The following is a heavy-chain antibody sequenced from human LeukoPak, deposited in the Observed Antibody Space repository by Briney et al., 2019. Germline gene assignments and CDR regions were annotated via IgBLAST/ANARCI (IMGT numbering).Heavy chain of an antibody. CDR1: GFTFSDYY. D-gene: IGHD1-14*01. J-gene: IGHJ6*02. Sequence: GGSLRLSCAASGFTFSDYYMSWIRQAPGKGLEWVSYISSSGSTIYYADSVKGRFTISRDNAKNSLYLQMNSLRAEGTAVYYCARHHINYYYYGMDVWGQGTTVTVSS. CDR3: ARHHINYYYYGMDV. CDR2: ISSSGSTI. V-gene: IGHV3-11*01.